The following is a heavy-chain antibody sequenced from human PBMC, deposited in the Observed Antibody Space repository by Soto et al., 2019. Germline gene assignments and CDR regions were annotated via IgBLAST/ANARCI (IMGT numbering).Heavy chain of an antibody. CDR2: ISHDGAFK. CDR3: AKDYGPKAPYPYINTHTDF. J-gene: IGHJ4*02. D-gene: IGHD4-17*01. CDR1: GFTFSSYG. Sequence: QRHLVASVGGVVQPGRSLRLSCAASGFTFSSYGMHWIRQAPGKGLEWLAVISHDGAFKDYADSVKGRFTISRDNSENTLCREMTSLGPRDTAVYYCAKDYGPKAPYPYINTHTDFWGQGTRVTVSS. V-gene: IGHV3-30*18.